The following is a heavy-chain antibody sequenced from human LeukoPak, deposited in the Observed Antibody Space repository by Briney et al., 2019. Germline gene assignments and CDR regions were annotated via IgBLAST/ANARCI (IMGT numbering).Heavy chain of an antibody. CDR1: GGSVSGYY. Sequence: PSETLSLTCTVSGGSVSGYYWSWIRQPPGKGLEWIGYIYYSGSTNYNPSLKSRVTISVDTSKNQFSLKLSSVTAADTAVYYCARFYDSYFDYWGQGTLVTVSS. V-gene: IGHV4-59*02. J-gene: IGHJ4*02. D-gene: IGHD3-22*01. CDR3: ARFYDSYFDY. CDR2: IYYSGST.